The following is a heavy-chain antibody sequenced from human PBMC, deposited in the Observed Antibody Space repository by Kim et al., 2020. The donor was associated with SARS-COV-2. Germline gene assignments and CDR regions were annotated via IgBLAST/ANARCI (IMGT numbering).Heavy chain of an antibody. V-gene: IGHV1-69*01. CDR3: ARDHYYDSSGSLLWY. D-gene: IGHD3-22*01. Sequence: QKFQGRVTITADESTSTAYMELSSLRSEDTAVYYCARDHYYDSSGSLLWYWGQGTLVTVSS. J-gene: IGHJ4*02.